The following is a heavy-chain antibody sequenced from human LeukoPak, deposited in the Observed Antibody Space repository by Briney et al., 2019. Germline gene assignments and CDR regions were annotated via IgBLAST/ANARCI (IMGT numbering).Heavy chain of an antibody. CDR1: GFTFSSYA. CDR3: ARAYYHASGGAFGMDV. Sequence: GGSLRLSCAASGFTFSSYAMSWVRQAPGKGLECVSGISGSGITTYYADSVKGRFTISRDNSKKTLYLQMNSLRAEDTALYYCARAYYHASGGAFGMDVWGQGTTVTVSS. J-gene: IGHJ6*02. D-gene: IGHD3-10*01. CDR2: ISGSGITT. V-gene: IGHV3-23*01.